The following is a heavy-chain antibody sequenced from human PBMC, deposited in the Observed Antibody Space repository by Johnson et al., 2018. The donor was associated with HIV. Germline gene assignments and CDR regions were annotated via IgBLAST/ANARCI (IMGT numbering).Heavy chain of an antibody. Sequence: VQLVESGGGVVQPGRSLRLSCAASGFTFSSYGMHWVRQAPGKGLEWVSAISGSGGSTYYADSVKGRFTILRDNSKNTLYLQMNSLRAEDTAVYYCAKDLQLWAPSSAFDIWGQGTMVTVSS. D-gene: IGHD5-18*01. CDR2: ISGSGGST. J-gene: IGHJ3*02. V-gene: IGHV3-23*04. CDR1: GFTFSSYG. CDR3: AKDLQLWAPSSAFDI.